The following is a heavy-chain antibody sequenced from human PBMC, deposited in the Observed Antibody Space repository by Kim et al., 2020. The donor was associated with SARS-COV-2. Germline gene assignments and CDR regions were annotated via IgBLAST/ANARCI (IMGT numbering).Heavy chain of an antibody. CDR3: SRANPDGTGWDGGVDY. CDR2: LRNNVA. Sequence: GGSLRLSCAASGFAFSTYAMAWVRQAPGKGLEWVSALRNNVAAASVEGRFTISRDSSQNTLFLHINSLRAEDTPLYFCSRANPDGTGWDGGVDYWGQGT. V-gene: IGHV3-23*01. D-gene: IGHD6-19*01. CDR1: GFAFSTYA. J-gene: IGHJ4*02.